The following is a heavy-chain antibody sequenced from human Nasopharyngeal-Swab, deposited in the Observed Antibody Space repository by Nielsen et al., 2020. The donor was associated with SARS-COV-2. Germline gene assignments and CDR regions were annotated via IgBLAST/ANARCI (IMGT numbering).Heavy chain of an antibody. CDR2: ISYDGSNK. J-gene: IGHJ4*02. CDR3: ARISSRGGYCTNGVCSALDY. D-gene: IGHD2-8*01. CDR1: GFTFSSYA. V-gene: IGHV3-30-3*01. Sequence: GESLKISCAASGFTFSSYALHWVRQAPGKGLEWVAVISYDGSNKYYADSVKGRFTISRDNSKNTLYRQMNSLRAEDTAVYYCARISSRGGYCTNGVCSALDYWGQGTLVTVSS.